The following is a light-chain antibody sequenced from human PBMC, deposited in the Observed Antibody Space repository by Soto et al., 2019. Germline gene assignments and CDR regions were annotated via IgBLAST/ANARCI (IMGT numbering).Light chain of an antibody. CDR3: QQYSSLWT. V-gene: IGKV3-20*01. J-gene: IGKJ1*01. CDR1: QSVSNNY. CDR2: GAS. Sequence: EIVMTQSPATLSVSPGERATLSCRTSQSVSNNYLAWYQQRPGQAPRLLIYGASSRATGIPDRFSGSGSGTDFTLSISRLEPEDFAVYYCQQYSSLWTFGQGTKWIS.